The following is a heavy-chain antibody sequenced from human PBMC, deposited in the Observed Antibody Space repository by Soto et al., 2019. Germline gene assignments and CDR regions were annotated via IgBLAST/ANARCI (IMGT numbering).Heavy chain of an antibody. CDR2: IDPSDSYT. Sequence: PGESLKISCKGSGYSFTSYWISWVRQMPGKGLEWMGRIDPSDSYTNYSPSFQGHVTISADKSISTAYLQWSSLKASDTAMYYCARRSSSSLYYYYGMDVWGQGTTVTVSS. J-gene: IGHJ6*02. D-gene: IGHD6-13*01. CDR3: ARRSSSSLYYYYGMDV. CDR1: GYSFTSYW. V-gene: IGHV5-10-1*01.